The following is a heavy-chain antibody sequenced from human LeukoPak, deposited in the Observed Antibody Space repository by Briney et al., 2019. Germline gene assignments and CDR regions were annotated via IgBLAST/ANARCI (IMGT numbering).Heavy chain of an antibody. CDR3: ARDCGYDSQRMNYFDY. Sequence: ASVKVSCKASGYTFTAYYIHWVRQAPGQQREWMGWINANSGGTDYAQKFQGRVTMTRDTSLTTAYMELGRLKSDDTAVYYCARDCGYDSQRMNYFDYWGQGTLVTVSS. CDR2: INANSGGT. J-gene: IGHJ4*02. CDR1: GYTFTAYY. V-gene: IGHV1-2*02. D-gene: IGHD5-12*01.